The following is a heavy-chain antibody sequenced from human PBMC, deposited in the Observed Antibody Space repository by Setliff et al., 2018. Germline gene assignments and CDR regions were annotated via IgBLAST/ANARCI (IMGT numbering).Heavy chain of an antibody. CDR1: GFTFSSYG. D-gene: IGHD3-3*01. CDR2: IRYDGSNK. Sequence: GGSLRLSCAASGFTFSSYGMHWVRQAPGKGLEWVAFIRYDGSNKYYADSVKGRFTISRDNSKNTLYLQMNSLRAEDTAVYYCAKDGDHNFWSGYFRAYYYYYYMDVWGKGTTVTVSS. J-gene: IGHJ6*03. V-gene: IGHV3-30*02. CDR3: AKDGDHNFWSGYFRAYYYYYYMDV.